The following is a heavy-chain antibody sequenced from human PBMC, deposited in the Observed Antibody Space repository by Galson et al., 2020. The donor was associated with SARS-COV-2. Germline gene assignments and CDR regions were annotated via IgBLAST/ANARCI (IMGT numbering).Heavy chain of an antibody. V-gene: IGHV1-2*02. D-gene: IGHD3-22*01. J-gene: IGHJ3*02. CDR1: GYTFTGYY. CDR2: INPNSGGT. CDR3: ARDIVPAYGTMIVVVTSNAFDI. Sequence: ASVKVSCKASGYTFTGYYMHWVRQAPGQGLEWMGWINPNSGGTNYAQKFQGRVTMTRDTSISTAYMELSRLRSDDTAVYYCARDIVPAYGTMIVVVTSNAFDIWGQGTMVTVSS.